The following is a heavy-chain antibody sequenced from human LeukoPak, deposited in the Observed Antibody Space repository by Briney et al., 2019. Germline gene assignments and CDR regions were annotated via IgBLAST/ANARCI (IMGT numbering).Heavy chain of an antibody. Sequence: SVKVSCKASGGTFSSYTISWVRQAPGQGLEWMGRIIPILGIANYAQKFQGRVTITADKSTSTAYMELSSLRSEDTAVYYCASPLPGRGDYYYGMDVWGQGTTVTVSS. CDR1: GGTFSSYT. D-gene: IGHD3-10*01. CDR2: IIPILGIA. J-gene: IGHJ6*02. V-gene: IGHV1-69*02. CDR3: ASPLPGRGDYYYGMDV.